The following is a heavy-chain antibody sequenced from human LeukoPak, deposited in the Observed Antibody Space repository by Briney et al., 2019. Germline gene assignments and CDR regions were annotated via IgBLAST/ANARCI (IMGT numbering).Heavy chain of an antibody. Sequence: SQTLSLTCTVSGGSISSGDYYWSWIRQHPGKGLEWIGHIYYSGTTYYNPSLKSRVSISADTSKNQFSLRLSSVTAADTAVYYCARRLGYSGWGFDYWGQGTLVTVSS. CDR2: IYYSGTT. CDR3: ARRLGYSGWGFDY. J-gene: IGHJ4*02. V-gene: IGHV4-31*03. CDR1: GGSISSGDYY. D-gene: IGHD6-19*01.